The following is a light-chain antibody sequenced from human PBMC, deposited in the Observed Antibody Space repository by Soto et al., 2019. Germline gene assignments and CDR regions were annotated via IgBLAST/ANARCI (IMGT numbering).Light chain of an antibody. CDR1: QSVNKL. CDR3: QQYNSYSPWT. V-gene: IGKV1-5*01. CDR2: DAS. J-gene: IGKJ1*01. Sequence: DIPITRSPSTLSASVGDRVTITCRASQSVNKLLAWFQQKPGKVPKLLIFDASTLQTGVPSRFGGGGSGTEFTLTISGLQPADFATYYCQQYNSYSPWTFGPGTKVDIK.